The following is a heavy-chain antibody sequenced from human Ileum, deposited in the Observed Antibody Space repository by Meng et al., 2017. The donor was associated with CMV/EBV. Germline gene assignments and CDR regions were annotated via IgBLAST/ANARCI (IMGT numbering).Heavy chain of an antibody. CDR2: MNPNSGNT. V-gene: IGHV1-8*01. Sequence: ASVKVSCKASGYTFTSYDINWVRQATGQGLEWMGWMNPNSGNTGYAQKFQGRVTMTRNTSISTAYMELSSLRSDDTAVYYCARVSRVCSSTSCNIRYYFDYWGQGTLVTVSS. CDR3: ARVSRVCSSTSCNIRYYFDY. J-gene: IGHJ4*02. D-gene: IGHD2-2*02. CDR1: GYTFTSYD.